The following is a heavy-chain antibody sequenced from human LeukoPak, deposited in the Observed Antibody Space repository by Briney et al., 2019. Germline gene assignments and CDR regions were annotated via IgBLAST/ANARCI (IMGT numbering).Heavy chain of an antibody. Sequence: SETLSLTCTVSGGSISSGGHFWSWIRQHPGKGLEWIGYIYYSGSTYYNPSLKSRVTISVDTSKNQFSLRLNSVTAADTAVYYCTRSLLWFGEFVWGQGTTVTVSS. CDR2: IYYSGST. D-gene: IGHD3-10*01. J-gene: IGHJ6*02. CDR3: TRSLLWFGEFV. CDR1: GGSISSGGHF. V-gene: IGHV4-31*03.